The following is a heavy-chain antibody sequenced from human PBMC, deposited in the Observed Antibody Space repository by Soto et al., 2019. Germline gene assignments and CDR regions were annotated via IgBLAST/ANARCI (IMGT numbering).Heavy chain of an antibody. CDR3: AREGYNWNDGGSDNWFDP. D-gene: IGHD1-1*01. J-gene: IGHJ5*02. CDR2: INPNSGGT. CDR1: GYTFTGYY. Sequence: QVQLVQSGAEVKKPGASVTVSCKASGYTFTGYYMHWVRQAPGQGLEWMGWINPNSGGTNYAQKFQGWVTMTRDTSISTAYMELSRLRSDDTAVYYCAREGYNWNDGGSDNWFDPWGQGTLVTVSS. V-gene: IGHV1-2*04.